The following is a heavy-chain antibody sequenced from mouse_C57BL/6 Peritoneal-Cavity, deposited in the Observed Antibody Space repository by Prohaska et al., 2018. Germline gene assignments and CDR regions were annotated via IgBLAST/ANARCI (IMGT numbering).Heavy chain of an antibody. V-gene: IGHV11-2*01. CDR3: LRNGRYWYIEV. CDR1: GFTFSDFW. J-gene: IGHJ1*03. Sequence: GWSRGLSCEDSGFTFSDFWMSWVRQTPGKTLKWIGDINSDGSAINYAPSIKDRFTIFRDNDKSTLYLQMSNVRSEDTATYFCLRNGRYWYIEVGDTGSKVTV. CDR2: INSDGSAI.